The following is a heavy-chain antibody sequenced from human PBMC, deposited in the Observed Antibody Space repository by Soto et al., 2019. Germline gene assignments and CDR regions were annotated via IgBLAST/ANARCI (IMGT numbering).Heavy chain of an antibody. CDR3: ARSSGYYYVDY. CDR1: GFTFTSSA. J-gene: IGHJ4*02. V-gene: IGHV1-58*01. D-gene: IGHD3-22*01. CDR2: IVVGSGNT. Sequence: GASVKVSCKASGFTFTSSAVQWVRQARGQRLEWIGWIVVGSGNTKYSQKFQGRVTITRDTSASTAYMELTSLRSEDTAVYYCARSSGYYYVDYWGQGTLVTVSS.